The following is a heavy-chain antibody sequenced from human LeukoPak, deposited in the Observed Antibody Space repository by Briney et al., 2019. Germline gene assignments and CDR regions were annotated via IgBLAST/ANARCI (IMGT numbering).Heavy chain of an antibody. CDR3: ARGEHYYDSSGTEPFDY. V-gene: IGHV1-8*01. J-gene: IGHJ4*02. CDR2: MNPNSGNT. CDR1: GYTFTSYD. D-gene: IGHD3-22*01. Sequence: ASVKVSCKASGYTFTSYDINWVRQATGQGLEWMGWMNPNSGNTGYAQEFQGRVTMTRNTSKSTAYMELSSLRSEDTAVYYCARGEHYYDSSGTEPFDYWGQGTLVTVSS.